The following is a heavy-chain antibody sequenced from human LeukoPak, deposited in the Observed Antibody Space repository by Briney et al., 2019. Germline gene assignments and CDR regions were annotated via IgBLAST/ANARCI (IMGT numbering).Heavy chain of an antibody. V-gene: IGHV3-30*18. CDR3: AKIYTTTWLVDH. Sequence: GGSLRLSCAASGFTFSSYGMHWVRQAPGKGLEWVAVISYDGSNKYYADSVKGRFTISRDNSKNTLYLQMNSLRAEDTAVYYCAKIYTTTWLVDHWGQGTLVTVSS. CDR2: ISYDGSNK. D-gene: IGHD6-13*01. CDR1: GFTFSSYG. J-gene: IGHJ4*02.